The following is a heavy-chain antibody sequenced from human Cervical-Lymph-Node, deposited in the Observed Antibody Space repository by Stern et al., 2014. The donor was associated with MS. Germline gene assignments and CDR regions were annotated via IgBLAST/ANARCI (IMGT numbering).Heavy chain of an antibody. J-gene: IGHJ4*02. CDR2: IYPGHSDA. D-gene: IGHD4-17*01. CDR3: ARDYGDYAFDY. CDR1: GYSFTANW. V-gene: IGHV5-51*01. Sequence: EVQLVQSGAEVKKPGESLKISCKGSGYSFTANWIAWVRQMLGKVLEWMGNIYPGHSDARYSPSLQGQVTISADKSISTAYLQWSSLKASDTAMYYCARDYGDYAFDYWGQGTLVTVSS.